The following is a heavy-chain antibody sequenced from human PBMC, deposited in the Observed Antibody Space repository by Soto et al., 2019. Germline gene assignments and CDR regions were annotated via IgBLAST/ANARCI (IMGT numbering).Heavy chain of an antibody. CDR2: ISAHNGNT. D-gene: IGHD1-1*01. Sequence: QVHLVQAGAEVKKPGASVKVSCKGSGYAFTTYGITWVRQAPGQGLERMGWISAHNGNTNYAQKLQGRVTVTRDTSTSTAYMELRSLISDDTAVYYCARGRYGDYWGQGALVTVSS. CDR3: ARGRYGDY. V-gene: IGHV1-18*01. J-gene: IGHJ4*02. CDR1: GYAFTTYG.